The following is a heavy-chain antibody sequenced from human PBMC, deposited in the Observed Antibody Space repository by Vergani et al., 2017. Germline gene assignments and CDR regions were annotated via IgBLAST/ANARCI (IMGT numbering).Heavy chain of an antibody. CDR1: GFTFSSYS. V-gene: IGHV3-21*01. CDR3: AREYSSTSGRAFDF. J-gene: IGHJ3*01. CDR2: ISSSSSYI. D-gene: IGHD2-2*01. Sequence: EVQLVESGGGLVKPGGSLRLSCAASGFTFSSYSMNWVRQAPGKGLEWVSSISSSSSYIYYADSVKGRFTISRDNAKNALYLQMNSLRAEDTAVYYCAREYSSTSGRAFDFWGQGTKVTVSS.